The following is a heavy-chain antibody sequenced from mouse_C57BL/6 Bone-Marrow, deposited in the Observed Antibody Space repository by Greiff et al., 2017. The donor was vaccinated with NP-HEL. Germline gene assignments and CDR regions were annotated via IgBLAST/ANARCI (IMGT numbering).Heavy chain of an antibody. CDR2: IYPGDGDT. V-gene: IGHV1-80*01. D-gene: IGHD1-1*01. CDR3: AKERYYYGSSYGAMDY. Sequence: VQLQQPGAELVKPGASVKISCKASGYAFSSYWMNWVKQRPGKGLEWIGQIYPGDGDTNYNGKFKGKATLTADKSSSTAYMQLSSLTSEDSAVYFCAKERYYYGSSYGAMDYWGQGTSVTVSS. J-gene: IGHJ4*01. CDR1: GYAFSSYW.